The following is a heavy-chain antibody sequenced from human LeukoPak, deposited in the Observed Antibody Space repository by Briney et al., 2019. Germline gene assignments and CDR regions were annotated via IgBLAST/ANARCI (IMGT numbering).Heavy chain of an antibody. CDR1: GFTFSRDA. CDR2: ISDDGKKE. D-gene: IGHD3-10*01. CDR3: ARTLYGSGSYADY. Sequence: GGSLRLSCAASGFTFSRDAMHWVRQAPGKGLEWVAVISDDGKKEYYADSVKGRFTISRDNSKNTLYLQMNSPRAEDTAVYYCARTLYGSGSYADYWGQGTLVTVSS. J-gene: IGHJ4*02. V-gene: IGHV3-30*04.